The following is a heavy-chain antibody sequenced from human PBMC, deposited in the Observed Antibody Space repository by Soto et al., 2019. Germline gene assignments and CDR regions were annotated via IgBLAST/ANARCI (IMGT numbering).Heavy chain of an antibody. CDR1: DGSFIPYY. D-gene: IGHD3-10*01. V-gene: IGHV4-34*01. Sequence: ETLSLTCAVYDGSFIPYYWTWIRQPPGKGLEWIGEISHSGDTNYSPSLKSRVTISLDTSKNQFSLRLSSVTAADSAVYYCARGDTTSLVRGLIKNCFDPWGQGTLVTVSS. J-gene: IGHJ5*02. CDR3: ARGDTTSLVRGLIKNCFDP. CDR2: ISHSGDT.